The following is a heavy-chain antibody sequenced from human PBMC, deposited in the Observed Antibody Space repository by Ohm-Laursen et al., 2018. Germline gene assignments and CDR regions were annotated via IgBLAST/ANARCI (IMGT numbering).Heavy chain of an antibody. V-gene: IGHV3-23*01. D-gene: IGHD4-17*01. CDR1: GFTFGMYA. CDR2: ISGSGGST. Sequence: SLRLSCTASGFTFGMYAIAWVRQAPGKGLEWVSAISGSGGSTYYADSVKGRLTMSSDNSKNTLSLQMNSLRVEDTAVYYCAKGINADYYYYYYGMDVWGQGTTVTVSS. J-gene: IGHJ6*02. CDR3: AKGINADYYYYYYGMDV.